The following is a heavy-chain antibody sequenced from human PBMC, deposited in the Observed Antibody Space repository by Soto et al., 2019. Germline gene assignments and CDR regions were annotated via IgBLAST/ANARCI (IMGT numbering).Heavy chain of an antibody. CDR1: GGSISSYY. J-gene: IGHJ5*02. D-gene: IGHD2-15*01. Sequence: PSETLSLTCTVSGGSISSYYWSWIRQPPGKGLEWIGYIYYGGSTNYNPSLKSRVTISVDTSKNQFSLKLSSVTAADTAVYYCARNSRYCSGGSCYTFDPWGQGTLVTVSS. CDR3: ARNSRYCSGGSCYTFDP. V-gene: IGHV4-59*08. CDR2: IYYGGST.